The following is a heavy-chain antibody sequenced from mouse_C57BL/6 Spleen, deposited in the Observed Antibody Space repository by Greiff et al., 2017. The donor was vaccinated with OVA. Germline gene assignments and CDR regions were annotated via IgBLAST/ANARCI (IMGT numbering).Heavy chain of an antibody. V-gene: IGHV1-80*01. Sequence: QVQLKESGAELVKPGASVKISCKASGYAFSSYWMNWVKQRPGKGLEWIGQIYPGDGDTNYNGKFKGKATLTADKSSSTAYMQLSSLTSEDSAVYFCARSGWLLTAMDYWGQGTSVTVSS. J-gene: IGHJ4*01. CDR3: ARSGWLLTAMDY. CDR2: IYPGDGDT. CDR1: GYAFSSYW. D-gene: IGHD2-3*01.